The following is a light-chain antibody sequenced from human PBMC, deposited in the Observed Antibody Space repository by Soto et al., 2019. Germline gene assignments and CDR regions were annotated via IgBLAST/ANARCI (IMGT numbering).Light chain of an antibody. CDR1: QSVSSSY. CDR3: QQYASSPHT. J-gene: IGKJ2*01. Sequence: EIVLTQSPGTLSLSPGERATLSCRASQSVSSSYLAWFQQKPGQAPRLLIYVASSRATGIPDRFSGSGSGTDFALTISRLEPEDFAVFYCQQYASSPHTFGQGTKLEIK. CDR2: VAS. V-gene: IGKV3-20*01.